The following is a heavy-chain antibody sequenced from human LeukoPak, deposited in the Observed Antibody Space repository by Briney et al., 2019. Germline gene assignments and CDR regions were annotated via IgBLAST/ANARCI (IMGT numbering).Heavy chain of an antibody. CDR1: GFTFSSYS. CDR3: ARGRFTRGFDY. Sequence: PGGSLRLSCAASGFTFSSYSMNWVRQAPGKGLEWVSSITSSSSSYIYYADSVKGRFTISRDNAKNSLYLQMNSLRAEDTAVYYCARGRFTRGFDYWGQGTLVTVSS. D-gene: IGHD3-3*01. V-gene: IGHV3-21*01. CDR2: ITSSSSSYI. J-gene: IGHJ4*02.